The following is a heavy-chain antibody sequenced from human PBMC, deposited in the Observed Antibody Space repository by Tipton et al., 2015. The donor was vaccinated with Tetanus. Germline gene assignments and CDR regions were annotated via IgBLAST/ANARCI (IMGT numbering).Heavy chain of an antibody. CDR1: GGSIASQY. J-gene: IGHJ6*02. CDR2: TYIRGTT. CDR3: ARTPDYYYGMDV. Sequence: GLVKPSETLSLTCTVSGGSIASQYWSWIRQPAGKGLEWIGRTYIRGTTTYNPSLKSRVTISVDTSENQMSLRLTSVTAADTAVYFCARTPDYYYGMDVWGQGTTVTVSS. V-gene: IGHV4-4*07.